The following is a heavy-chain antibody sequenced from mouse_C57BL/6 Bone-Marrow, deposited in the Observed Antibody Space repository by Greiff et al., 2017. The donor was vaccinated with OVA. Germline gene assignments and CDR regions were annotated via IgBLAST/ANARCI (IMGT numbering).Heavy chain of an antibody. Sequence: EVQLQQSGPVLVKPGASVKMSCKASGYTFTDYYMNWVKQSHGKSLEWIGVINPYNGGTSYNQKFKGKATLTVDKSSSTAYMELNSLTSEDSAVYYCASVGLAMDYWGQGTSVTVSS. CDR2: INPYNGGT. V-gene: IGHV1-19*01. D-gene: IGHD3-1*01. J-gene: IGHJ4*01. CDR1: GYTFTDYY. CDR3: ASVGLAMDY.